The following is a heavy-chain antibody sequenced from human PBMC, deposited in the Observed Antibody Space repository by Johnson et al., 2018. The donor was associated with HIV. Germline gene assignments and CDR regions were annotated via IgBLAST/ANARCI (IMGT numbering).Heavy chain of an antibody. J-gene: IGHJ3*02. CDR1: GFTFSSFA. D-gene: IGHD3-22*01. CDR2: ISYDGGNK. CDR3: ARERDYYDSFWLDHDGFDI. V-gene: IGHV3-30-3*01. Sequence: QEQLVESGGGVVQPGTSLRLACAASGFTFSSFAMHWVRQAPGKGLEWVAFISYDGGNKYYADSVKGRLTISRDNSKNTVYLQMNSLRAEDTAVYYCARERDYYDSFWLDHDGFDIWGQGTMVTVSS.